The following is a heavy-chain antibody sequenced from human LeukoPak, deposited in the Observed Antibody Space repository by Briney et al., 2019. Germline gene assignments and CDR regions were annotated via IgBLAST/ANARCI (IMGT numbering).Heavy chain of an antibody. D-gene: IGHD1-7*01. Sequence: GGSLRLSCAASGFTFDDYGMSWVRQAPGKGLEWVSVIYSGDSTYYADSVKGRFTISRDNSKNTLYLQMNSLRAEDTAVYYCASGTGTSLGSAFDIWGQGTMVTVSS. V-gene: IGHV3-53*01. CDR3: ASGTGTSLGSAFDI. CDR2: IYSGDST. CDR1: GFTFDDYG. J-gene: IGHJ3*02.